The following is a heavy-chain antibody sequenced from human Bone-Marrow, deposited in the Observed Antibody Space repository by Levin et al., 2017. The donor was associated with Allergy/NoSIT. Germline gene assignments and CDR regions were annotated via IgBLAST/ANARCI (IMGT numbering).Heavy chain of an antibody. CDR1: GFTFNSYR. Sequence: MAGGSLRLSCAASGFTFNSYRMHWVRQAPGKGLEWVSSITRSSTYIYYADSVTGRFTMSRDNAKNSLYLQMNSLRADDTAVYYCARPYETYFQESGGYYYDAFDIWGQGTMVIVSS. V-gene: IGHV3-21*01. CDR3: ARPYETYFQESGGYYYDAFDI. D-gene: IGHD3-22*01. CDR2: ITRSSTYI. J-gene: IGHJ3*02.